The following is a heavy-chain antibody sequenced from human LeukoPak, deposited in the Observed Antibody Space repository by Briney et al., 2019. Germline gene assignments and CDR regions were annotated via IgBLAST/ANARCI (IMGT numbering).Heavy chain of an antibody. D-gene: IGHD6-13*01. CDR2: INGSGGST. V-gene: IGHV3-23*01. CDR1: GFTFSSYA. Sequence: QPGGSLRLSCAASGFTFSSYAMSWVRQAPGKGLEWVSAINGSGGSTYYADSVKGRFTISRDNSKNTLYLQMNSLRAEDTAVYYCARDLSSSYYFDYWGQGTLVTVSS. CDR3: ARDLSSSYYFDY. J-gene: IGHJ4*02.